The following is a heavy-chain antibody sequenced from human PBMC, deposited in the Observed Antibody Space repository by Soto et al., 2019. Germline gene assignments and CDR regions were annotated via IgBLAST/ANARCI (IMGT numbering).Heavy chain of an antibody. J-gene: IGHJ4*02. V-gene: IGHV4-34*01. CDR2: INHSGST. CDR1: GGSFSGYY. CDR3: ARGFYIWGSYRFRSETQEFDY. D-gene: IGHD3-16*02. Sequence: SETLSLTCAVYGGSFSGYYWSWIRQPPGKGLEWIGEINHSGSTNYNPSLKSRVIISVDTSKNQFSLKLSSVTAADTAVYYCARGFYIWGSYRFRSETQEFDYWGQGTLVTVSS.